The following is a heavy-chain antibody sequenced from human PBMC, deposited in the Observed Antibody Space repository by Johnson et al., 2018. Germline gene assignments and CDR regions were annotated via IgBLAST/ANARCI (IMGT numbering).Heavy chain of an antibody. V-gene: IGHV3-21*01. CDR2: ISSSSMYT. CDR1: GFTFSSYS. CDR3: VKDTTLAMAIIFPFDL. J-gene: IGHJ3*01. Sequence: VQLVESGGGLVKPGGSLRLSCVGSGFTFSSYSMNWVRQAPGKGLEWVSSISSSSMYTYYADSVKGRFTISRDNAKNSLFLQMKTMRAEETALYYCVKDTTLAMAIIFPFDLWGQGTMVTVSS. D-gene: IGHD5-24*01.